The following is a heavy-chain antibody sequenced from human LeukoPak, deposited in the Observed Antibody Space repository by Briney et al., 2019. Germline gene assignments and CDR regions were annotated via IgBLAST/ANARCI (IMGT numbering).Heavy chain of an antibody. CDR2: INHSGST. V-gene: IGHV4-34*01. CDR3: ASHKRRGLQFSYFDY. J-gene: IGHJ4*02. Sequence: SETLSLTCAVYGGSFSGYYWSWIRQPPGKGLEWIGEINHSGSTNYNPSLKSRVTISVDTSKNQFSLKLSSVTAADTAVYYCASHKRRGLQFSYFDYWGQGTLVTVSS. CDR1: GGSFSGYY. D-gene: IGHD5-24*01.